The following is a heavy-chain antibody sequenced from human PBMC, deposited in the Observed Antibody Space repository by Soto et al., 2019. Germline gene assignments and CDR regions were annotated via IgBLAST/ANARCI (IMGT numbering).Heavy chain of an antibody. CDR3: VKDDGGTQSTEPH. D-gene: IGHD2-15*01. CDR1: GITIRNYP. CDR2: ISGSGDRT. J-gene: IGHJ4*02. Sequence: EVQLQESGGGLVQPGGSLRLSCAASGITIRNYPMSWVRQAPGTGLDWVSGISGSGDRTYYADSAKGRFTISKDFSKNSLSLQLDSLRVEDTAVYFCVKDDGGTQSTEPHWGQGTLVTVSS. V-gene: IGHV3-23*01.